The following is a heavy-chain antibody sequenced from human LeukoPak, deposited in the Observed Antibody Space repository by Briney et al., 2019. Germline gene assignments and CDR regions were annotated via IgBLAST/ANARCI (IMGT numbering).Heavy chain of an antibody. CDR2: IIPIFGTA. Sequence: SVKVSCKASGGTFSSYAISWVRQAPGQGLEWMGGIIPIFGTANYAQKFQGRVTITADESTSTAYMELSSLRSEDTAVYYCAIDRDLYSGYDSSPYYFDYWGQGTLVTLSS. CDR3: AIDRDLYSGYDSSPYYFDY. V-gene: IGHV1-69*01. D-gene: IGHD5-12*01. J-gene: IGHJ4*02. CDR1: GGTFSSYA.